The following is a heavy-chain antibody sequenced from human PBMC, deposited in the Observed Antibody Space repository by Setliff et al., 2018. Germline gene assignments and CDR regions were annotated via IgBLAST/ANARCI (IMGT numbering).Heavy chain of an antibody. CDR1: GGSISSGSYH. CDR3: ARERLYYDDLTGFSPEAFDI. Sequence: SETLSLTCALSGGSISSGSYHWSWIRQPAGQGLEWVGRLHTSGSTNYNPSLKGRVTISVDTSRNQFSLNLTSVTAADTALYFCARERLYYDDLTGFSPEAFDIWGQGTMVTVSS. J-gene: IGHJ3*02. V-gene: IGHV4-61*02. D-gene: IGHD3-9*01. CDR2: LHTSGST.